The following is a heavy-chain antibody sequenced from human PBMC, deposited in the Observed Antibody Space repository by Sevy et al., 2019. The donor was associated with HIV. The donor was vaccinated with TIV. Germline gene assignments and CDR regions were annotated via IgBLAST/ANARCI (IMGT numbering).Heavy chain of an antibody. CDR1: GGSIVSSSHY. J-gene: IGHJ6*02. Sequence: SETLSLTCSVSGGSIVSSSHYWGWIRQPPGKRLEWLGRIYYSGDTYYNPSLNGRLPISIDTSKNQYSLNLRAVTAADTAIYYCAREAGGYDYDYGMDVGGQGTTVTVSS. D-gene: IGHD5-12*01. V-gene: IGHV4-39*02. CDR2: IYYSGDT. CDR3: AREAGGYDYDYGMDV.